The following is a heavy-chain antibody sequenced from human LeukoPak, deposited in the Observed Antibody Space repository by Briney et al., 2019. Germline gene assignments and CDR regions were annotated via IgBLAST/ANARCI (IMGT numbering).Heavy chain of an antibody. Sequence: GASVKVSCKASGYTFTSYGISWVRQAPGQGLEWMGWISAYNGNTNYAQKLQGRVTMTTDTSTSTAYMELRSLRSDDTAVYYCARCQGGTYYDFWSGPKYYFDYWGQGTLVTVSS. CDR3: ARCQGGTYYDFWSGPKYYFDY. V-gene: IGHV1-18*01. CDR1: GYTFTSYG. CDR2: ISAYNGNT. D-gene: IGHD3-3*01. J-gene: IGHJ4*02.